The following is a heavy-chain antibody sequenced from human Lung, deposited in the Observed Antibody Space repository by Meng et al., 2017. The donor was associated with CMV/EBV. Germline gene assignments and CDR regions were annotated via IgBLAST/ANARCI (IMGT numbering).Heavy chain of an antibody. Sequence: QGKVQDAGPGLGKPSGSLSLTCAVSGGSISSSNWWRWVRQPPGKGLEWIGEIYHSGSTNYNPSLKSRVTISVDKSKNQFSLKLSSVTAADTAVYYCARVVTALWGYYFDYWGQGTLVTVSS. CDR1: GGSISSSNW. D-gene: IGHD2-21*02. CDR3: ARVVTALWGYYFDY. CDR2: IYHSGST. V-gene: IGHV4-4*02. J-gene: IGHJ4*02.